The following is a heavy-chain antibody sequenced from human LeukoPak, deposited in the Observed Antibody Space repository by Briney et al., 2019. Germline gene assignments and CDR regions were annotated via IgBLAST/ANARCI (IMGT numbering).Heavy chain of an antibody. V-gene: IGHV3-7*01. CDR2: IKKDGSET. D-gene: IGHD3-10*01. CDR3: AREVGEFEDAFDI. J-gene: IGHJ3*02. CDR1: GFTFSNYW. Sequence: GGSLRLSCAASGFTFSNYWMSWVRQAPGKGREWVATIKKDGSETNYVDSVKGRFTISRDNAKNSLYLQMNSLRDEDTAVYYCAREVGEFEDAFDIWGQGTMVTVSS.